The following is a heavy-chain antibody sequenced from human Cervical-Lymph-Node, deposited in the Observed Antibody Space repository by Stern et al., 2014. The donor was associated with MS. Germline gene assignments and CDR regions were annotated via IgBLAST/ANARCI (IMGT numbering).Heavy chain of an antibody. CDR1: GGSVSSDNYY. Sequence: QLQLQESGPGLVKPSATLSLTCTVSGGSVSSDNYYWSWIRQPPGKGLVWIGYVYYTGSTDYNPFLKSRVVISVDTSKNQFSLKVNSVTAADTAVYYCARDFNVFDIWGQGTMVTVSS. J-gene: IGHJ3*02. CDR2: VYYTGST. CDR3: ARDFNVFDI. V-gene: IGHV4-61*01.